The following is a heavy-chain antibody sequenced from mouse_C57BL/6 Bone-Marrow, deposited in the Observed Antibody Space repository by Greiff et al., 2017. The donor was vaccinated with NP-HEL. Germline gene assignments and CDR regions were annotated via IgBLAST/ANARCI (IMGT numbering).Heavy chain of an antibody. V-gene: IGHV2-6-1*01. D-gene: IGHD1-1*01. J-gene: IGHJ4*01. CDR3: ARQGYGSRYYAMDY. CDR1: GFSLTSYG. CDR2: IWSDGST. Sequence: QVHVKQSGPGLVAPSQSLSITCTVSGFSLTSYGVHWVRQPPGKGLEWLVVIWSDGSTTYNSALKSRLSISKDNSKSQVFLKMNSLQTDDTAMYYCARQGYGSRYYAMDYWGQGTSVTVSS.